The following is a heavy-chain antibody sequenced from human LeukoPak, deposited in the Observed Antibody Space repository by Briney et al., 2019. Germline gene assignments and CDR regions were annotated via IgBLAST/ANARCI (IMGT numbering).Heavy chain of an antibody. D-gene: IGHD2-15*01. CDR2: ISYDGSNK. J-gene: IGHJ5*02. CDR3: ARVFLSYCSGGSCYLFDP. CDR1: GFTFSSYA. Sequence: PGGSLRLSCAASGFTFSSYAMHWVRQAPGKGLEWVAVISYDGSNKYYADSVKGRFTISRDNSKNTLYLQMNSLRAEGTAVYYCARVFLSYCSGGSCYLFDPWGQGTLVTVSS. V-gene: IGHV3-30*04.